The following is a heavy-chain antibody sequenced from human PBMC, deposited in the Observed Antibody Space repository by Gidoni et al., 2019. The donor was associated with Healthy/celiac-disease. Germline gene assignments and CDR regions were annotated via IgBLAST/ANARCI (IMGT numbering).Heavy chain of an antibody. Sequence: QVQLQQWGAGLLKPSETLSLTCAVYGGSFSGYYWSWIRQPPGKGLEWIGEINHSGSTNYNPSLKSRVTISVDTSKNQFSLKLSSVTAADTAVYYCARIAWGCFDYWGQGTLVTVSS. CDR2: INHSGST. D-gene: IGHD3-16*01. J-gene: IGHJ4*02. CDR3: ARIAWGCFDY. V-gene: IGHV4-34*01. CDR1: GGSFSGYY.